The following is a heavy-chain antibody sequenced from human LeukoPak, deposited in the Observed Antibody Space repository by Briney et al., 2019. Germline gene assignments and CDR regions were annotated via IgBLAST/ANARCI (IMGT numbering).Heavy chain of an antibody. V-gene: IGHV1-8*03. D-gene: IGHD2-15*01. J-gene: IGHJ4*02. CDR2: MNPNRGNT. Sequence: ASVKVSCKASGYTFTGYYMHWVRQAPGQGLEWMGWMNPNRGNTGYAQKFQGRVTITRNTSISTAYMELSSLRSEDTAVYYCARGRGSVVGFGYWGQGTLVTVSS. CDR3: ARGRGSVVGFGY. CDR1: GYTFTGYY.